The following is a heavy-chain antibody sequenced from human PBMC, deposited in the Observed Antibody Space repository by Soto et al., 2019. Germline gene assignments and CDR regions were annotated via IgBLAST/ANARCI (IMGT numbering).Heavy chain of an antibody. J-gene: IGHJ5*02. D-gene: IGHD3-10*01. CDR1: GGTFSSYA. V-gene: IGHV1-69*01. CDR3: ARDWCYGSGSHENWFDP. CDR2: IIPIFGTA. Sequence: QVQLVQSGAEVKKPGSSVKVSCKASGGTFSSYAISWVRQAPGQGLEWMGGIIPIFGTANYAQKFQGRVTITADESTSTAYMERGSLRSEDTAVYYCARDWCYGSGSHENWFDPWGQGTLVTVSS.